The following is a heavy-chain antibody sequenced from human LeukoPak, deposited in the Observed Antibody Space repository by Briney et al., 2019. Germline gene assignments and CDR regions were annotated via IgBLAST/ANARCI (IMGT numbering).Heavy chain of an antibody. V-gene: IGHV3-23*01. CDR3: ARFSGRN. J-gene: IGHJ4*02. CDR2: ISGSGGTA. CDR1: GFTFSNSA. Sequence: GGSLRLSCATSGFTFSNSAMAWVRQAPGKGLEWVSAISGSGGTAFYADSVKGRFTISRDNAKNSLYLQMGSLRAEDTAVYYCARFSGRNWGQGTLVTVSS. D-gene: IGHD2-15*01.